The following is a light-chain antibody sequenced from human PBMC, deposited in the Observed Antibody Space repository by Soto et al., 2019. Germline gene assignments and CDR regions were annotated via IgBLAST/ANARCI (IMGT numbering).Light chain of an antibody. CDR1: QSVGNNY. J-gene: IGKJ4*01. CDR2: DAS. Sequence: ESVLTQSPGTLSLSPGERATLSCRASQSVGNNYLAWYQQKPGQAPRFLIYDASSRATGIPDRFSGSGSGTDFTLTISRLEPEDFAVYYCQQYGSTPLTFGGGTKVDIK. V-gene: IGKV3-20*01. CDR3: QQYGSTPLT.